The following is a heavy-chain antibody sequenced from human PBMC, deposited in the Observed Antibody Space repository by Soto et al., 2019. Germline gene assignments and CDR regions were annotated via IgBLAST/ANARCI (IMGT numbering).Heavy chain of an antibody. J-gene: IGHJ5*02. Sequence: PGGSLRLSCAGSGFSFSSYAMDWVRQAPGKGLEWVSYISLSSSNIHYADSVKGRFTISRDDAKNSLYLQMNSLRAEDTAVYYCARDSGNLLLWFGEFDPSGQGTLVTVSS. D-gene: IGHD3-10*01. CDR2: ISLSSSNI. V-gene: IGHV3-48*01. CDR1: GFSFSSYA. CDR3: ARDSGNLLLWFGEFDP.